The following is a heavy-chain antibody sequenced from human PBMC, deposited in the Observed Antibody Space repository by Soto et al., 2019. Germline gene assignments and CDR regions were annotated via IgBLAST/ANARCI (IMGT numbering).Heavy chain of an antibody. CDR3: AALAMAGDTVYYFNGLDV. CDR2: IYTSGST. D-gene: IGHD3-3*02. Sequence: SETLSLTCTVSGGSISSYYWSWIRQPAGKGLEWIGRIYTSGSTNYNPSLKSRVTMSVDTSKNQFSLKLSSVTAADTAVYYCAALAMAGDTVYYFNGLDVWGQGTTVTVSS. V-gene: IGHV4-4*07. J-gene: IGHJ6*02. CDR1: GGSISSYY.